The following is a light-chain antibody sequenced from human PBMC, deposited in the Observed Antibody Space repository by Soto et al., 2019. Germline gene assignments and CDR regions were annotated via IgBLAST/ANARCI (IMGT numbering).Light chain of an antibody. CDR2: EVS. J-gene: IGLJ3*02. Sequence: QSVLTQPASVSGSPGQSITISCTGTSSDVGGYNCVSWYQQHPGKAPKLMIYEVSNRPSGVSNRFSGSKSGNTASLTISGLQAEDEADYYCSSYAGSNNLVFGGGTKVTVL. V-gene: IGLV2-14*01. CDR3: SSYAGSNNLV. CDR1: SSDVGGYNC.